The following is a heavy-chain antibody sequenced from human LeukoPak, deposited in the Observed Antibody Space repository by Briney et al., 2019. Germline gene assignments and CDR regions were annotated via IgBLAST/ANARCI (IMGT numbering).Heavy chain of an antibody. J-gene: IGHJ4*02. CDR1: GFTFDDYA. CDR2: ISWNSGSI. V-gene: IGHV3-9*01. D-gene: IGHD1-26*01. Sequence: GRSLRPSCAASGFTFDDYAMHWVRQAPGKGLEWVSGISWNSGSIGYADSVKGRFTISRDNAKNSLYLQMNSLRAEDTALYYCAKDKGSGSYYYFDYWGQGTLVTVSS. CDR3: AKDKGSGSYYYFDY.